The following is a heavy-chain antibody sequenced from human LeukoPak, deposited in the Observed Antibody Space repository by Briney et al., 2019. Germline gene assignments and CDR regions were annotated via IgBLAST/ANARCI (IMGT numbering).Heavy chain of an antibody. CDR2: ISGTSRTT. CDR3: ARVSDTGYTYAHSYFFDF. Sequence: GGSLRLSCEVFGFIFSKYSMIWVRQAPGKGLEWISYISGTSRTTYFADSVKGRFSVSRDNDENLVYLQMNSLRAEDTAVYFCARVSDTGYTYAHSYFFDFWGQGTLVTVST. D-gene: IGHD3-16*01. J-gene: IGHJ4*02. CDR1: GFIFSKYS. V-gene: IGHV3-48*01.